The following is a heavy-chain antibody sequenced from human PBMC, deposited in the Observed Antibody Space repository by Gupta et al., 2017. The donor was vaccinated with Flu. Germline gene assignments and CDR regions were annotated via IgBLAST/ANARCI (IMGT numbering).Heavy chain of an antibody. Sequence: EVQLVESGGGLVKPGGSLRLSCAASGFTFSSYSMNWVRQAPGKGLEWVSSISSSSSYIYYADSVKGRFTISRDNAKNSLYLQMNSLRAEDTAVYYCARGSGGGRVDYFEYWGQGTLVTVSS. V-gene: IGHV3-21*01. CDR3: ARGSGGGRVDYFEY. CDR1: GFTFSSYS. CDR2: ISSSSSYI. J-gene: IGHJ4*02. D-gene: IGHD2-15*01.